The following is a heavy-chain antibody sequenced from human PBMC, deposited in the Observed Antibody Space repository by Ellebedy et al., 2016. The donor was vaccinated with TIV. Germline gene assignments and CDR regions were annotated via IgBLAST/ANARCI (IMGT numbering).Heavy chain of an antibody. CDR1: GYTFISYY. V-gene: IGHV1-2*02. Sequence: AASVKVSCKASGYTFISYYMHWVRQAPGQGLEWMGWINPNSGGTNYAQKFQGRVTMTRDTSISTAYMELSRLRSDDTAVYYCARGGSSGWSSFDYWGQGTLVTVSS. CDR2: INPNSGGT. J-gene: IGHJ4*02. CDR3: ARGGSSGWSSFDY. D-gene: IGHD6-19*01.